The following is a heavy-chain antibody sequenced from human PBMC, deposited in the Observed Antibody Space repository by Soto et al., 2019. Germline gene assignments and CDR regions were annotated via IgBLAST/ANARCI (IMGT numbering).Heavy chain of an antibody. CDR3: ARVGIVGADYYYYGMDV. CDR2: INSDGSST. Sequence: GGALRLSCAASGFNFSRYWMHWFRQAPWKWLVWVSRINSDGSSTSYADSVKGRFTISRDNAKNTLHLQMNSLRAEDTAVYYCARVGIVGADYYYYGMDVWGQGTTVTVSS. V-gene: IGHV3-74*01. D-gene: IGHD1-26*01. J-gene: IGHJ6*02. CDR1: GFNFSRYW.